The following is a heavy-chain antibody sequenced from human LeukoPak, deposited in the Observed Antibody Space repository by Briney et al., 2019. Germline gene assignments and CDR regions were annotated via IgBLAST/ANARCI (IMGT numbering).Heavy chain of an antibody. V-gene: IGHV3-74*01. Sequence: PGGSLRLSCAASGNYWMHWVRQAPGKGLVWVSHINRDGSWTSYADSVKGRFTISKDNAKNTEYLQMNNLRAEDTAVYYCVSFYETYWGRGTLVTVSS. CDR3: VSFYETY. CDR1: GNYW. CDR2: INRDGSWT. J-gene: IGHJ4*02. D-gene: IGHD2-2*01.